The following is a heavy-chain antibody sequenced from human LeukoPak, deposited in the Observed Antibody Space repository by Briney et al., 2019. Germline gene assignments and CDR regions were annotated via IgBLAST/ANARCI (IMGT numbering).Heavy chain of an antibody. CDR2: MNPNSGNT. CDR1: GYTFTSYD. V-gene: IGHV1-8*03. Sequence: ASVKVSCKASGYTFTSYDINWVRQATGQGLEWMGWMNPNSGNTGYAQKFQGRVTITRNTSISTAYMELSSLRSEDTAVYHCARVSSKGDFWSGFPDYWGQGTLVTVSS. J-gene: IGHJ4*02. CDR3: ARVSSKGDFWSGFPDY. D-gene: IGHD3-3*01.